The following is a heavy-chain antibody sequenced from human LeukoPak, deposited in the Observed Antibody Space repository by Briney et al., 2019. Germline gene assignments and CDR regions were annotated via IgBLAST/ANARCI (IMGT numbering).Heavy chain of an antibody. Sequence: SETLSLTCAVYGGSFSGYYWSWIRQPPGKGLEWIGEINHSGSTNYNPSLKSRVTISVDTSKNQFSLKLSYVTAADTAVYYCARGRYYGSGSYSRGRWFDPWGQGTLVTVSS. CDR2: INHSGST. D-gene: IGHD3-10*01. CDR3: ARGRYYGSGSYSRGRWFDP. CDR1: GGSFSGYY. V-gene: IGHV4-34*01. J-gene: IGHJ5*02.